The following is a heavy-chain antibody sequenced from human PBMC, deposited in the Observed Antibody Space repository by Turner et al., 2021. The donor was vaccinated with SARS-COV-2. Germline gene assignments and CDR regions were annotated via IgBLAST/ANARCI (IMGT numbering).Heavy chain of an antibody. Sequence: QLFESGGGVEESGKLLRLSCVASGFSVGDSILAWVRKAPGKGLDFVSSIAAGADDTFYSDSVRGRFAVSRDNLKNTLYLEMNSLRVGDSALYYCARVASYYFDGRLWVGPLDTWGQGTLVSVS. CDR1: GFSVGDSI. D-gene: IGHD3-9*01. CDR2: IAAGADDT. CDR3: ARVASYYFDGRLWVGPLDT. V-gene: IGHV3-23*01. J-gene: IGHJ5*01.